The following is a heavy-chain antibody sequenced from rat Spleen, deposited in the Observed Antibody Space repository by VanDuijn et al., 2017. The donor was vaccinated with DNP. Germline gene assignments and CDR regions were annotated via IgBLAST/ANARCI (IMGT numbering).Heavy chain of an antibody. D-gene: IGHD1-4*01. J-gene: IGHJ2*01. CDR2: ISYDGRSN. CDR1: GFTFSDYY. CDR3: ARHILPLRVWDY. Sequence: EVQLVESGGGVVQPGRSLQLSCAASGFTFSDYYMAWVRQVPTKGLEWVAYISYDGRSNYRGDSVKGRFTISRDNAKSTLYLQMNSLRSEDMATYYCARHILPLRVWDYWGQGVMVTVSS. V-gene: IGHV5-22*01.